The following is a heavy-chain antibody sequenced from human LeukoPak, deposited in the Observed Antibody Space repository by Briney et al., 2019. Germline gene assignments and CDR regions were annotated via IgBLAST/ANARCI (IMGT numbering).Heavy chain of an antibody. CDR3: ARDRTSDDILTGYYIGGFDP. CDR2: ISYDGSNK. J-gene: IGHJ5*02. Sequence: GGSLRLSCAASGFTFSSYAMHWVRQAPGKGLEWVAVISYDGSNKYYADSVKGRFTISRDNSKNTLYLQMNSLRAEDTAVYYCARDRTSDDILTGYYIGGFDPWGQGTLVTVSA. V-gene: IGHV3-30*04. D-gene: IGHD3-9*01. CDR1: GFTFSSYA.